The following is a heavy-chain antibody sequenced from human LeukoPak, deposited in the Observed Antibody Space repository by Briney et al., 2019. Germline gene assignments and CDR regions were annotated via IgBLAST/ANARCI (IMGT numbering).Heavy chain of an antibody. D-gene: IGHD6-19*01. CDR3: ARGPRSSWFDP. CDR1: GVSISTTTYY. V-gene: IGHV4-39*07. Sequence: SETLSLTCSVSGVSISTTTYYWGWIRQPPGKGLEWIGTIYYSGSTYYNPSLKSRVTISVDRSKNQFSLKLSSVTAADTAVYYCARGPRSSWFDPWGQGTLVTVSS. J-gene: IGHJ5*02. CDR2: IYYSGST.